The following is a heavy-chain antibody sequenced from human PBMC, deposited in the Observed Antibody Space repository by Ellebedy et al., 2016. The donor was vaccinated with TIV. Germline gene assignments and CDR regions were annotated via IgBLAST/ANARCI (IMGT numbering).Heavy chain of an antibody. Sequence: SETLSLTXTVSGGSISNNFWAWIRQPAGKGLEWIGRIYSSGSTNYNPSLKSRVTMSVDTSENQFSLKLSSVTAADTAMYYCARNADGAFGIWGQGTMVTVSS. CDR1: GGSISNNF. D-gene: IGHD3-3*01. V-gene: IGHV4-4*07. J-gene: IGHJ3*02. CDR2: IYSSGST. CDR3: ARNADGAFGI.